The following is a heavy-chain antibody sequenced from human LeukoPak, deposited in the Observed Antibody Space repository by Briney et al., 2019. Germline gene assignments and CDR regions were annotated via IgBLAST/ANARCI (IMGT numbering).Heavy chain of an antibody. CDR2: IYYSGST. CDR3: ARHATTLYYFDY. CDR1: GGSISSYY. J-gene: IGHJ4*02. V-gene: IGHV4-59*08. D-gene: IGHD5-12*01. Sequence: SETLSLTCTVSGGSISSYYWSWIRQPPGKGLEWIGYIYYSGSTNYNPSLKSRVSISVDTSKNQFSLELTSVTAADTAVYSCARHATTLYYFDYWGQGTLVTVSS.